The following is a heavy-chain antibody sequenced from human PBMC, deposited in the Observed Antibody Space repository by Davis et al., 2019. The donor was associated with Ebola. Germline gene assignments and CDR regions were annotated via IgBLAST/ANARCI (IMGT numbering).Heavy chain of an antibody. J-gene: IGHJ4*02. D-gene: IGHD3-3*01. CDR1: GFTFSSYA. CDR2: ISGSGGST. Sequence: PGGSLRLSCAASGFTFSSYAMSWVRQAPGKGLEWVSAISGSGGSTYYADSVKGRFTISRDNSKNTLYLQMNSLRDEDTAVYYCARESGRFLEWIKFDYWGQGTLVTVSS. V-gene: IGHV3-23*01. CDR3: ARESGRFLEWIKFDY.